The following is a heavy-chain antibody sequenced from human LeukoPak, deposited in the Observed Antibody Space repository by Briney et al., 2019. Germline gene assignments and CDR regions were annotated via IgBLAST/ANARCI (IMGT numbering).Heavy chain of an antibody. D-gene: IGHD4-17*01. CDR3: ARDRGLNYGDYYNAFDI. Sequence: GGSLRLSCAASGFTFSRYWMHWVRQAPGKGLVWVSRINSDGRSISYADSVKGRFTISRDNAKNTLYLQMHSLRAEDTAVYYCARDRGLNYGDYYNAFDIWGQGTMVTVSS. V-gene: IGHV3-74*01. CDR1: GFTFSRYW. CDR2: INSDGRSI. J-gene: IGHJ3*02.